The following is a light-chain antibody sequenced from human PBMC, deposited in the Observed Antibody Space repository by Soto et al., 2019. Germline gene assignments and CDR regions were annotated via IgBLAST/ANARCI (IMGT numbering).Light chain of an antibody. Sequence: DIQMTHSPSTLPASVGDRVTITCRASQSIGRWLAWYQQKPGKAPKVLIYDASTLKSGVPSRFSGSGSGTDFTLTISSLQPDDFAIYYCQQYNSYWTFGQGTKVDIK. J-gene: IGKJ1*01. V-gene: IGKV1-5*01. CDR1: QSIGRW. CDR2: DAS. CDR3: QQYNSYWT.